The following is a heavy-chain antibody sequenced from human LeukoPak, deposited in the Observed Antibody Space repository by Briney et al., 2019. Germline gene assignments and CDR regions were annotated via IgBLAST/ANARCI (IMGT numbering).Heavy chain of an antibody. J-gene: IGHJ4*02. CDR3: ARDSGSSPTFDY. D-gene: IGHD1-26*01. Sequence: SETLSLTCAVYGGSFSSYYWSWIRQPPGKGLEWIAYIYYTGNTKYNPSLKSRVTIPVDTSKNQFSLRLSSVTAADTAVYYCARDSGSSPTFDYWGQGTLVTVSS. V-gene: IGHV4-59*01. CDR2: IYYTGNT. CDR1: GGSFSSYY.